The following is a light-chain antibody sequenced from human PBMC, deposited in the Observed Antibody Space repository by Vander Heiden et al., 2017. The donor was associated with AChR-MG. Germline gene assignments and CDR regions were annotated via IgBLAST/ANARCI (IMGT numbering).Light chain of an antibody. J-gene: IGLJ2*01. CDR2: EGS. CDR1: SNGVGSYNL. CDR3: CSYAGSSTFVV. Sequence: QSALTQPASVSGSPGPSLTISCTGTSNGVGSYNLVSWYQQHPGKAPKLMIYEGSKRPSGVSNRFSGSKSGNTASRTISGLQAEDEADYYCCSYAGSSTFVVFGGGTKLTVL. V-gene: IGLV2-23*01.